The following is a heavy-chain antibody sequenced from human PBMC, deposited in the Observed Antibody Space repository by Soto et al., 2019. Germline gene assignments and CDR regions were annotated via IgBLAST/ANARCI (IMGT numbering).Heavy chain of an antibody. D-gene: IGHD2-15*01. CDR1: GFTFCSYA. J-gene: IGHJ4*02. Sequence: GGSMRLSCAASGFTFCSYAMSWVRQAPGKGLEWVSAISGSGGSTYYADSVKGRFTISRDNSKNTLYLQMNSLRAEDTAVYYCAKVTPYCSGGSCYKYYFDYWGQGTLVTVSS. CDR3: AKVTPYCSGGSCYKYYFDY. CDR2: ISGSGGST. V-gene: IGHV3-23*01.